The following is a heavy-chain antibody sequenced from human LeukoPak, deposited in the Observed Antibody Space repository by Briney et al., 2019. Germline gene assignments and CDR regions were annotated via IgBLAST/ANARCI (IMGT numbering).Heavy chain of an antibody. CDR1: GYTFTSYA. Sequence: ASVKVSCKASGYTFTSYAMNWVRQAPGQGLEWMGWINTNTGNPTYAQGFTGRFVFSLDTSVSTAYLQISSLKAEDTAVYYCARAPTYSSSWYYYYYYGMDVWGQGTMVIVSS. D-gene: IGHD6-13*01. CDR2: INTNTGNP. CDR3: ARAPTYSSSWYYYYYYGMDV. V-gene: IGHV7-4-1*02. J-gene: IGHJ6*02.